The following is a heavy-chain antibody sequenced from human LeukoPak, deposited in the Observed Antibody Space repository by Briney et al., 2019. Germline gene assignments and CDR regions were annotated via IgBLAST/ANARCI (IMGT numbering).Heavy chain of an antibody. Sequence: GGSLRLSCAASGFTLSSYSMNWVRQAPGKGLEWVSSISRSSAYIYYADSVKGRFTISRDNAKTSLYLQMNSLRAEDTAVYYCARHLSGVTGYTYGRGIDYWGQGTLVTVSS. CDR1: GFTLSSYS. CDR3: ARHLSGVTGYTYGRGIDY. V-gene: IGHV3-21*01. J-gene: IGHJ4*02. CDR2: ISRSSAYI. D-gene: IGHD5-18*01.